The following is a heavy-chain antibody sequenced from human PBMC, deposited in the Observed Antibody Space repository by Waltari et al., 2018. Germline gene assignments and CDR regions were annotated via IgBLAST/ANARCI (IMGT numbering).Heavy chain of an antibody. CDR2: ISSSGSTI. D-gene: IGHD1-7*01. J-gene: IGHJ4*02. CDR1: GLTFSSFE. CDR3: ARQNWNYAL. V-gene: IGHV3-48*03. Sequence: EVQLVESGGGLVQPGGYLSLSCAASGLTFSSFELTWVRQAPGKGLEWVSYISSSGSTIYYADSVKGRFTISRDNAKNSLYLQMNSLRAEDTAVYYCARQNWNYALWGQGTLVTVSS.